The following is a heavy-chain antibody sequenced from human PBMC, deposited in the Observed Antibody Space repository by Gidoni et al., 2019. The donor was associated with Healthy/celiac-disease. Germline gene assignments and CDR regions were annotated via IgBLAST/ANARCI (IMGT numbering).Heavy chain of an antibody. D-gene: IGHD3-3*01. V-gene: IGHV4-39*01. J-gene: IGHJ6*02. CDR1: GGSISSSRYY. Sequence: QLQLQESGPGLVKPSETLSLTCTVSGGSISSSRYYWGWIRQPPGKGLEWIGSIYYSGSTYYNPSLKSRVTISVDTSKNQFSLKLSSVTAADTAVYYCARNRHDTIFGVVIIGGMDVWGQGTTVTVSS. CDR2: IYYSGST. CDR3: ARNRHDTIFGVVIIGGMDV.